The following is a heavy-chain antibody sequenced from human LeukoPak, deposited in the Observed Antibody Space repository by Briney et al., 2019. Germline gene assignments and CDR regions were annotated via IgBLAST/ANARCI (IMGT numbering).Heavy chain of an antibody. Sequence: PSETLSLTCTVSGGSISSSSYYWGWIRQPPGKGLEWIGSIYYSGSTYYNPSLKSRVTISVDTSENQFSLKLSSVTAADTAVYYCAREIGVTLYYFDYWGQGTLVTVSS. CDR3: AREIGVTLYYFDY. V-gene: IGHV4-39*02. D-gene: IGHD3-22*01. J-gene: IGHJ4*02. CDR2: IYYSGST. CDR1: GGSISSSSYY.